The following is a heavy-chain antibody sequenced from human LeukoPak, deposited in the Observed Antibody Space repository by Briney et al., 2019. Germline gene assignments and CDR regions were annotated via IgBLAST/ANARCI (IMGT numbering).Heavy chain of an antibody. CDR3: ARGVTLYYYFDL. V-gene: IGHV4-34*01. D-gene: IGHD4-23*01. J-gene: IGHJ2*01. Sequence: PSETLSLTCAVYGGSLSGYYWSWFRQPPGKGLEWIGEMHYTGATNYSPSLKSRVTIPAGTSKNQFSLKVNSVTAADTAVYYCARGVTLYYYFDLWGRGTLVTVSS. CDR2: MHYTGAT. CDR1: GGSLSGYY.